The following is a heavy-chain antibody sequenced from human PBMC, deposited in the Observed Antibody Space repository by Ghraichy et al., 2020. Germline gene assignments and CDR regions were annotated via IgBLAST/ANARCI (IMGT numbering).Heavy chain of an antibody. CDR3: ARDEGYDILTGYYKFEY. V-gene: IGHV3-30*02. CDR2: IRYDGSKK. D-gene: IGHD3-9*01. J-gene: IGHJ4*02. CDR1: GFTFGDFV. Sequence: GALRLSCIASGFTFGDFVIHWVRQAPGKGLEWVAFIRYDGSKKFYADSVKGRFTISRDNSKNTLYLQMNSLRAEDTAVYYCARDEGYDILTGYYKFEYWGQGTLVTVSS.